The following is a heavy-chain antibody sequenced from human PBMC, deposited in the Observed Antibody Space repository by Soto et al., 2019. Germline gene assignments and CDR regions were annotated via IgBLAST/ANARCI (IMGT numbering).Heavy chain of an antibody. V-gene: IGHV4-4*01. CDR2: IYHSGST. J-gene: IGHJ4*02. Sequence: LSLTCAVSGGSISSTHSWSWVRQPPGKGLEWIAEIYHSGSTNYNPSLKSRATISVDKSKNQFSLKLNSVTAADTAVYFCARAVALPGLFYFDFWGQGTLVTVSS. CDR1: GGSISSTHS. CDR3: ARAVALPGLFYFDF. D-gene: IGHD2-21*01.